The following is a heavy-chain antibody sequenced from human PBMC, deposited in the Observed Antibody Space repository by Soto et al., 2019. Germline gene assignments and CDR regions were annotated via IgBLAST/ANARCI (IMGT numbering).Heavy chain of an antibody. V-gene: IGHV3-30-3*01. D-gene: IGHD3-22*01. CDR3: ARSDYHDSFGHSEYFQH. CDR2: ISYDGSNK. CDR1: GFTFRSYA. Sequence: PRLSCAASGFTFRSYAMHWVRQAPGKGLEWVAVISYDGSNKYYADSVKGRFTISRDNSKTTLNLQMNSLRAEDTAVYYCARSDYHDSFGHSEYFQHWGQGTMVTVAS. J-gene: IGHJ1*01.